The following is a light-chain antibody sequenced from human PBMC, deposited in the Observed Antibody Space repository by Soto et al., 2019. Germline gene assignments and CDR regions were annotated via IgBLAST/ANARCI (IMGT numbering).Light chain of an antibody. Sequence: ETVMTQSPATVSVSPGERATLSCRASQSVNSNLAWYQQKPGQAPRLLIYGASTRATGIPARFSGSGSGTEFSLTISSLQSEDFAVYFCQQYDNLPLTFGPGTKVDIK. J-gene: IGKJ3*01. CDR2: GAS. CDR3: QQYDNLPLT. CDR1: QSVNSN. V-gene: IGKV3-15*01.